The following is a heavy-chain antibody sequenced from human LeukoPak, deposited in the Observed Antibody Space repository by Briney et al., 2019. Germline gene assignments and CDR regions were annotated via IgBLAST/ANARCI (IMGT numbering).Heavy chain of an antibody. Sequence: ASVRVSCKASGYIFTEYGITWVRQAPGQGLEWMGWISAYNGNTNYEQKFQGRFTMTTDTSTTTAYMELRSLRFDDTAVYYCARDLAWGYVEQRLGWLDPWGRGAQVTVSS. CDR1: GYIFTEYG. V-gene: IGHV1-18*01. J-gene: IGHJ5*02. D-gene: IGHD1/OR15-1a*01. CDR3: ARDLAWGYVEQRLGWLDP. CDR2: ISAYNGNT.